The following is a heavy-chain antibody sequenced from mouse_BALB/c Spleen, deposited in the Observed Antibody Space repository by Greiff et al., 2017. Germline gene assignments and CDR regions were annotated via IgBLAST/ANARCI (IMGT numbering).Heavy chain of an antibody. Sequence: EVKLVESGGGLVQPGGSRKLSCAASGFTFSSFGMHWVRQAPEKGLEWVAYISSGSSTIYYADTVKGRFTISRDNPKNTLFLQMTSLRSEDTAMYYCARSMITTQGLAYWGQGTLVTVSA. CDR2: ISSGSSTI. CDR1: GFTFSSFG. V-gene: IGHV5-17*02. D-gene: IGHD2-4*01. CDR3: ARSMITTQGLAY. J-gene: IGHJ3*01.